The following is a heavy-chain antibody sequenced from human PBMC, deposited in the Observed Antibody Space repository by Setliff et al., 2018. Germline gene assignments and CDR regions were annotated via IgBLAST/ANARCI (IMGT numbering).Heavy chain of an antibody. Sequence: GGSLRLSCAASGFTFSSYAMSWVRQAPGKGLEWVSAISGSGGSTYYADSVKGRFTISRDNSKKTLYLQMNSLRVEDTAMYYCARDLFSRGTTFDYWGQGTLVTVSS. D-gene: IGHD3-16*01. CDR2: ISGSGGST. CDR1: GFTFSSYA. V-gene: IGHV3-23*01. CDR3: ARDLFSRGTTFDY. J-gene: IGHJ4*02.